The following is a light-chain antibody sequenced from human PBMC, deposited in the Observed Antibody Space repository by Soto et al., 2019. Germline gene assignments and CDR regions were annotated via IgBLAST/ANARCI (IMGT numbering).Light chain of an antibody. Sequence: IVMTQSPDSLAVSLGERATINCKSSQSVLYSSNNKNYLAWYQHKPGQPPKLLIYWASTRESGVPERFSGSGSGTDFTLTISSLQAEDVAVYYCQQHYSTPLTFGGGTKVDIK. J-gene: IGKJ4*01. V-gene: IGKV4-1*01. CDR3: QQHYSTPLT. CDR1: QSVLYSSNNKNY. CDR2: WAS.